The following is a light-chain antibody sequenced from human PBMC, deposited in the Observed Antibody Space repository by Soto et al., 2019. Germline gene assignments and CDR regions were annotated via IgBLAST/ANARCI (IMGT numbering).Light chain of an antibody. Sequence: EIVLTQSPVTLSLSPGERATLSFMASQSVSRSLAWYQQKPGQAPRLLVYDASNRATGIPAKFSGSGSGTEFTLTISSLQSEDFAVYYCQQYNNWPWTFGQGTKVDIK. CDR3: QQYNNWPWT. CDR2: DAS. CDR1: QSVSRS. V-gene: IGKV3-11*01. J-gene: IGKJ1*01.